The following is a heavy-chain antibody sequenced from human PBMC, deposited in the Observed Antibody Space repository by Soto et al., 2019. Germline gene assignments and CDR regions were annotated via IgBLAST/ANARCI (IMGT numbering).Heavy chain of an antibody. J-gene: IGHJ4*02. V-gene: IGHV4-31*03. Sequence: QVQLQESGPGLVQPSQTLSLTCTVSGGSITTGGYYWRWIRQHPGQGLESIGYIYDSGTTDYNPSLNSRLTLSLDTSKNQFSLKMRSVTAADTAVYYCARSVHSGAYIDYWGQGTLVTVSS. CDR2: IYDSGTT. CDR3: ARSVHSGAYIDY. CDR1: GGSITTGGYY. D-gene: IGHD4-17*01.